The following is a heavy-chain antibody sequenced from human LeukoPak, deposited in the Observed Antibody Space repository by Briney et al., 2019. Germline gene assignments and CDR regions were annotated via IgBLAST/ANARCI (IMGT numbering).Heavy chain of an antibody. CDR3: TTDSSGYDFGFDY. Sequence: PGGSLRLSCAASGLTFSNAWMSWVRQAPGKGLEGVGRIKSKTDGGTTDYAAPVKGRFTISRDDSKNTLYLQMNSLKTEDTAVYYCTTDSSGYDFGFDYWGQGTLVTVSS. J-gene: IGHJ4*02. V-gene: IGHV3-15*01. CDR2: IKSKTDGGTT. CDR1: GLTFSNAW. D-gene: IGHD5-12*01.